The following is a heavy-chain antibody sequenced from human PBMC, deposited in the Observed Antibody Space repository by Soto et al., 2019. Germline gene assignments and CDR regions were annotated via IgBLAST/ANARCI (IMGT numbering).Heavy chain of an antibody. Sequence: ASVKVSCKASGYTFTSYYMHWVRQAPGQGLEWMGIINPSGGSTSYAQKFQGRVTMTRDTSTSTVYMELSSLRSEDTAVYYCASSPLENIAAPYYYYYYMDVWGKGTTVTVSS. CDR3: ASSPLENIAAPYYYYYYMDV. D-gene: IGHD6-13*01. V-gene: IGHV1-46*03. CDR2: INPSGGST. CDR1: GYTFTSYY. J-gene: IGHJ6*03.